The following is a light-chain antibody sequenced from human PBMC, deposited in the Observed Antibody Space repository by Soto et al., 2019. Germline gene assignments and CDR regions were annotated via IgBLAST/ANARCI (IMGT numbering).Light chain of an antibody. CDR2: GAS. J-gene: IGKJ1*01. CDR1: QSVSSN. CDR3: QQYNNWPWT. V-gene: IGKV3-15*01. Sequence: EIVMTQSPATLSVSPGERDTLSCRASQSVSSNLAWYQQKLGQAPRLLIYGASTRATGIPARFSGSGSGTEFTLTISSLQSEDFAVYYCQQYNNWPWTFGQGTKVDIK.